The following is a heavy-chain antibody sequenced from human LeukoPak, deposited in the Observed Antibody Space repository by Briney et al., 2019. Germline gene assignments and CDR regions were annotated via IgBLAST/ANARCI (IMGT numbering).Heavy chain of an antibody. D-gene: IGHD6-13*01. Sequence: GGSLRLSCAASGFTFNNYAMTWVRQAPGKGLEWVSTISGTGGGTYYADSVKGRFTISRDTSKNTLYLQMNSLRAEDTAVYYCAKAASSSWPSYYYGMDVWGQGTTVTVSS. CDR1: GFTFNNYA. CDR2: ISGTGGGT. J-gene: IGHJ6*02. CDR3: AKAASSSWPSYYYGMDV. V-gene: IGHV3-23*01.